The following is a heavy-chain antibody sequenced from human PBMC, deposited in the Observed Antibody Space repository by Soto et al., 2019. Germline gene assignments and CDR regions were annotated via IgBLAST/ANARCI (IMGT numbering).Heavy chain of an antibody. CDR3: AKDLSLTIFGVVIINGFDY. Sequence: GGSLRLSCAASGFTFSSYGMHWVRQAPGKGLEWVAVISYDGSNKYYADSVKGRFTISRDNSKNTLYLQMNSLRAEDTAVYYCAKDLSLTIFGVVIINGFDYWGQGTLVTVSS. CDR2: ISYDGSNK. J-gene: IGHJ4*02. CDR1: GFTFSSYG. D-gene: IGHD3-3*01. V-gene: IGHV3-30*18.